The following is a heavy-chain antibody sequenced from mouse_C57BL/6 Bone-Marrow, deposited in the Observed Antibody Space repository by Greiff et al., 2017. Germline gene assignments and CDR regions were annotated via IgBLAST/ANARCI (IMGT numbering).Heavy chain of an antibody. CDR3: ARNFYYYGSSYYAMDY. CDR1: GYTFTSYW. D-gene: IGHD1-1*01. Sequence: VQLQQPGAELVKPGASVKMSCKASGYTFTSYWITWVKQRPGQGLEWIGDIYPGSGSTNYNEKFKSKATLTVDTSSSTAYMQLSSLTSEDSAVYYCARNFYYYGSSYYAMDYWGQGTSITVSS. V-gene: IGHV1-55*01. CDR2: IYPGSGST. J-gene: IGHJ4*01.